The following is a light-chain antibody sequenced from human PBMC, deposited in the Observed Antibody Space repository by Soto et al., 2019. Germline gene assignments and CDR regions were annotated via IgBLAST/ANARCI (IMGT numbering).Light chain of an antibody. CDR2: DVT. CDR3: SSYTSSDSYV. CDR1: SNDVGRYNS. J-gene: IGLJ1*01. Sequence: QSVLAQPASLSGSPGQSITISCIGSSNDVGRYNSVSWFQHHPGKVPQVLIYDVTDRPSGISDRFSGSKSANTASLTISGLQADDEADYSCSSYTSSDSYVFGTGTKVTVL. V-gene: IGLV2-14*03.